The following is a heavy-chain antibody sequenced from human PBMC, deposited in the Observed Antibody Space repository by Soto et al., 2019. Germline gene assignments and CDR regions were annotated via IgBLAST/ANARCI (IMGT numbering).Heavy chain of an antibody. V-gene: IGHV3-23*01. D-gene: IGHD3-22*01. CDR2: ISGTGGTT. Sequence: GSLRLSCAASRFTFSMHAMSWVRQAPGKGLEWVSGISGTGGTTYYADSVKGRFTISRDNSKNTLYLQMTSLRAEDTAVYYCTNSRSSVYYRNGFDIWGQGTMVTVSS. CDR1: RFTFSMHA. CDR3: TNSRSSVYYRNGFDI. J-gene: IGHJ3*02.